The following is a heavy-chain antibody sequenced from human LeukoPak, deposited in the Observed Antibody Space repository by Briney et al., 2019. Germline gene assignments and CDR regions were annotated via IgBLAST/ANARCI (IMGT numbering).Heavy chain of an antibody. CDR3: ARDCPPYSNDYYYGMDV. J-gene: IGHJ6*02. D-gene: IGHD4-11*01. CDR2: ISYDGSNK. V-gene: IGHV3-30*03. CDR1: GFTFSSYG. Sequence: GRSLRLSCAASGFTFSSYGMHWVRQAPGKGLEWVAVISYDGSNKYYADSVKGRFTISRDNSKNTLYLQMNSLRAEDTAVYYCARDCPPYSNDYYYGMDVWGQGTTVTVSS.